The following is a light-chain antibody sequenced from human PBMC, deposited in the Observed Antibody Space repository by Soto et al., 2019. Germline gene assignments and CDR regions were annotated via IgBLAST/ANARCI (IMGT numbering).Light chain of an antibody. CDR2: GAS. CDR1: ERARNN. J-gene: IGKJ2*01. CDR3: QQYNNWPWT. V-gene: IGKV3-15*01. Sequence: EMVMMQSPVTLSASPGERATLSCRASERARNNLAWYQQKPGQAPRLLIYGASIRATGIPARFSGSGSGTEFTLTISSLQSEDFAVYYCQQYNNWPWTFGQGTKLEIK.